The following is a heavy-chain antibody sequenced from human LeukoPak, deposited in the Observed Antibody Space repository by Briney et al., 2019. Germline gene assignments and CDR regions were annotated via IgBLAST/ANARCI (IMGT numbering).Heavy chain of an antibody. D-gene: IGHD5-18*01. Sequence: GGSLRLSCTASGFIFHDYVMHWVRQASGKGLEWVGRIRSKANSYATAYAASVKGRFTISTDDSKNTAYLQMNSLKTEDTAVYYCTRSLGYGFDYWGQGTLVTVSS. J-gene: IGHJ4*02. CDR2: IRSKANSYAT. V-gene: IGHV3-73*01. CDR3: TRSLGYGFDY. CDR1: GFIFHDYV.